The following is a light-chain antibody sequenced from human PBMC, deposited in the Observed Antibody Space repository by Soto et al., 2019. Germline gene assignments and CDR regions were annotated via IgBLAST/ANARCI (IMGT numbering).Light chain of an antibody. V-gene: IGKV1-5*03. Sequence: DILMTQSPSTLSASVGDRVTITCRASQSISSWLPWYQQKPGKAPKLLIYKTSTLKSGVPSRFSGSGSGTEFTLTISSLQADDFATYYCQQSRVFGPGTKVDIK. CDR2: KTS. CDR1: QSISSW. J-gene: IGKJ3*01. CDR3: QQSRV.